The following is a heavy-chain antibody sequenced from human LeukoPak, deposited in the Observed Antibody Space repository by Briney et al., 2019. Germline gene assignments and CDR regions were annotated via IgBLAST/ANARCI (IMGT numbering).Heavy chain of an antibody. CDR2: IKQGGSEK. CDR1: GFTFSNYW. V-gene: IGHV3-7*03. Sequence: GGSLRLSCAASGFTFSNYWMSWVRQAPGKGLEWVANIKQGGSEKYYVDSVKGRFTISRDNAKNSLYLQMNSLRAEDTAVYYCARYQSSSSWLDAFDIWGQGTMVTVSS. D-gene: IGHD6-13*01. CDR3: ARYQSSSSWLDAFDI. J-gene: IGHJ3*02.